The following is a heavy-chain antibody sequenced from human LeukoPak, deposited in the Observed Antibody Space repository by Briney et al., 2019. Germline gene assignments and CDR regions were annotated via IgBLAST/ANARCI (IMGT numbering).Heavy chain of an antibody. V-gene: IGHV1-8*03. CDR3: ARVGITIFGVALYY. CDR1: VYTFTSYD. J-gene: IGHJ4*02. Sequence: ASVKVSCKASVYTFTSYDINWVRQATGQGLEWMGWMNPNSGNTGYAQKFQGRVTITRNTSISTAYMELSSLRSEDTAVYYCARVGITIFGVALYYWGQGTLVTVSS. D-gene: IGHD3-3*01. CDR2: MNPNSGNT.